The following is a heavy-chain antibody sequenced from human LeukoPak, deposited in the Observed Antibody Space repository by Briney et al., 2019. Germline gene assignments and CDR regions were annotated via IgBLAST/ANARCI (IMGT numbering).Heavy chain of an antibody. V-gene: IGHV4-31*03. Sequence: SETLSLTCTVSGGSISSGGYYWSWIRQHPGKGLEWIGYIYYSGSTYYNPSLKSRVTISVDTSKNQFSLELSSVTAADTAVYYCARGRYDSSGYYYDYWGQGTLVTVSS. D-gene: IGHD3-22*01. CDR2: IYYSGST. CDR1: GGSISSGGYY. CDR3: ARGRYDSSGYYYDY. J-gene: IGHJ4*02.